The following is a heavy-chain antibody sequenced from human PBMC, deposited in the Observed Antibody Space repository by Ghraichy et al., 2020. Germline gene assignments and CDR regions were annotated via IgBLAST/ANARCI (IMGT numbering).Heavy chain of an antibody. Sequence: GGSLRLSCAASGFTVSSNYMSWVRQGPGKGLEWVSVIYSGGTIKYADSVKGRFTISRDNSKNTLYLQMNSLGPEDTAIYYCARGGTWQLGSCYYDYWAQGTLVTVSS. V-gene: IGHV3-66*02. D-gene: IGHD1-1*01. CDR3: ARGGTWQLGSCYYDY. CDR2: IYSGGTI. J-gene: IGHJ4*02. CDR1: GFTVSSNY.